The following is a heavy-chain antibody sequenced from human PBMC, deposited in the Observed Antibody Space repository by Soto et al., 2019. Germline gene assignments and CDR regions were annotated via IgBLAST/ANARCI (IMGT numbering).Heavy chain of an antibody. CDR3: ARETGHWFDP. J-gene: IGHJ5*02. CDR1: GGSISSYY. V-gene: IGHV4-59*01. D-gene: IGHD3-10*01. Sequence: QVQLQESGPGLVKPSETLSLTCTVSGGSISSYYWSWIRQPPGKGLEWIGYIYYSGSTNYNPSLKSRVTISVDTSKNQFSLKLSSVTAADTAVYYCARETGHWFDPWGQGTLVTVSS. CDR2: IYYSGST.